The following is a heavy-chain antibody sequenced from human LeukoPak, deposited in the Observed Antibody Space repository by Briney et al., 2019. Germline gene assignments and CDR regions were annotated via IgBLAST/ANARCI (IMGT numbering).Heavy chain of an antibody. D-gene: IGHD2-15*01. CDR2: IYHSGST. CDR3: ARIVVVAATRWFDP. V-gene: IGHV4-59*12. Sequence: SETLSLTCTVSGGSISSYYWSWIRQPPGKGLEWIGYIYHSGSTYYNPSLKSRVTISVDRSKNQFSLKLSSVTAADTAVYYCARIVVVAATRWFDPWGQGTLVTVSS. J-gene: IGHJ5*02. CDR1: GGSISSYY.